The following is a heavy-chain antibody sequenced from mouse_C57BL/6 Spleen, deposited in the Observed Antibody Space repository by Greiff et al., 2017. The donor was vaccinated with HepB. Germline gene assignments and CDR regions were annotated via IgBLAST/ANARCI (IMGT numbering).Heavy chain of an antibody. CDR3: ARHSIYYNGAVYYAMDY. CDR2: IYPRSGNT. J-gene: IGHJ4*01. CDR1: GYTFTSYG. Sequence: VQLVESGAELARPGASVKLSCKASGYTFTSYGISWVKQRTGQGLEWIGEIYPRSGNTYYNEKFKGKATLTADKSSSTAYMELRSLTSEDSAVYFGARHSIYYNGAVYYAMDYWGQGTSVTVSS. V-gene: IGHV1-81*01. D-gene: IGHD1-1*01.